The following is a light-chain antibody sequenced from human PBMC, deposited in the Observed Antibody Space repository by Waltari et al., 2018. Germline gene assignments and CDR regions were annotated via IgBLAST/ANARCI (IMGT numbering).Light chain of an antibody. V-gene: IGKV3-11*01. Sequence: EIVLTQSPATLSLSPGERATLSCRASQSVSIYLAWYQQKPGQAHKLLIYDTSNRATGTPARFSGSGSGTDFTLTISSLEPEGFAFYYCQQRSNWPRTFGQGTKVEI. CDR2: DTS. CDR3: QQRSNWPRT. CDR1: QSVSIY. J-gene: IGKJ1*01.